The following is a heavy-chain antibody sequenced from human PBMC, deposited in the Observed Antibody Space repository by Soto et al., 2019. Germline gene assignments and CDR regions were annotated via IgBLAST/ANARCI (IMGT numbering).Heavy chain of an antibody. Sequence: EVKVVESGGGLVQPGGSLRLSCAASGFTFSDNWMHWVRQPPGKGPVWVSRISGDASSTSYADSVKGRFTISRDSAKNTVYLQMDSLRVEDTAVYYCTSGGTRTIYWGVFDSWGQGTLVTVSS. CDR3: TSGGTRTIYWGVFDS. V-gene: IGHV3-74*01. CDR1: GFTFSDNW. D-gene: IGHD7-27*01. CDR2: ISGDASST. J-gene: IGHJ4*02.